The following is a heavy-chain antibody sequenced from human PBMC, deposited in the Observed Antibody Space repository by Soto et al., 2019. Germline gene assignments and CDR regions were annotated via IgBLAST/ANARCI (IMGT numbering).Heavy chain of an antibody. Sequence: QVQLVESGGGVVQPGRSLRLSCAASGFTFSSYVMHWVRQAPGKGLEWVAVISYDGSNKYYADSVKGRFTISRDNSKNTVSLQMNSLRAEDTAVYYCAKDRHELYVHYGMDVWGQGTTVTVSS. V-gene: IGHV3-30*18. CDR3: AKDRHELYVHYGMDV. CDR2: ISYDGSNK. D-gene: IGHD1-7*01. J-gene: IGHJ6*02. CDR1: GFTFSSYV.